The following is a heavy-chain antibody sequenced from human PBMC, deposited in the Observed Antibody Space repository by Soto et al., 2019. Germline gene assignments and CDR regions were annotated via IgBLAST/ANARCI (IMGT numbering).Heavy chain of an antibody. D-gene: IGHD3-22*01. J-gene: IGHJ5*02. CDR3: ARGPRLVMIVVVNWFDP. Sequence: QVQLVQSGAEVKKPGASVKVSCKASGYTFTSYDINWVRQATGQGLEWMGWMNPNSGNTGYAQKFQCRVTMTRNSSISRAYMELSSLRSEDTAVYYCARGPRLVMIVVVNWFDPWGQGTLVTVSS. CDR1: GYTFTSYD. V-gene: IGHV1-8*01. CDR2: MNPNSGNT.